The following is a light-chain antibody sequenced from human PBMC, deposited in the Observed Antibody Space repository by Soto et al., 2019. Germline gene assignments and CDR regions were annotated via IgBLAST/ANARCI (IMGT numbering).Light chain of an antibody. CDR1: QDINSY. CDR2: AGT. Sequence: IQLTQSPSSLSASVGDRVTITCRASQDINSYLAWYQQKPGKAPNLLIYAGTSLQSGVPSRFSGSGSGTEFTLTISSLQPEDFATYYCQQLHVYPLTFGGGTKVE. V-gene: IGKV1-9*01. CDR3: QQLHVYPLT. J-gene: IGKJ4*01.